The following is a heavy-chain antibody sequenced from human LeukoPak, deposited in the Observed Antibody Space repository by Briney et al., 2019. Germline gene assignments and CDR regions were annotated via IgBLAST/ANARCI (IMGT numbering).Heavy chain of an antibody. CDR2: INPSGGTT. Sequence: GASVKVSCKASGYTFTGYYMHWVRQAPGQGLEWMGIINPSGGTTNYAQKFRGRVTMTRNTSISTAYMELSSLRSEDTAVYYCARDYRIAAAYGGYWGQGTLVTVSS. CDR1: GYTFTGYY. D-gene: IGHD6-13*01. J-gene: IGHJ4*02. CDR3: ARDYRIAAAYGGY. V-gene: IGHV1-46*01.